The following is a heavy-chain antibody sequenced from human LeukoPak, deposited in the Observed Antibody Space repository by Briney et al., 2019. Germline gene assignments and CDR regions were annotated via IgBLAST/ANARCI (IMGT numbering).Heavy chain of an antibody. CDR1: GGSICSGDYY. J-gene: IGHJ5*02. CDR3: ARDRGYCSSTSCFNWFDP. Sequence: PSQTLSLTCTVSGGSICSGDYYWSWIRQPPGKGLEWIGYIYYSGSTYYNPSLKSRVTISVDTSKNQFSLKLSSVTAADTAVYYCARDRGYCSSTSCFNWFDPWGQGTLVTVSS. CDR2: IYYSGST. V-gene: IGHV4-30-4*01. D-gene: IGHD2-2*01.